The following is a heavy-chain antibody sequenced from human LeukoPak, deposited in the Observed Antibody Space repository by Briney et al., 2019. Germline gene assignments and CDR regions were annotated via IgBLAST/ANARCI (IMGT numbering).Heavy chain of an antibody. CDR2: INSDGSGT. D-gene: IGHD2-21*01. CDR3: VREFYSALWD. J-gene: IGHJ4*02. V-gene: IGHV3-74*01. Sequence: GGSLRLSCAASGFTFSTYWMHWVSQAPGKGLVWVSRINSDGSGTGFADSLNGRFTISRDNARNILYLQMNSLRAEDTAVYYYVREFYSALWDWGQGTLVTVSS. CDR1: GFTFSTYW.